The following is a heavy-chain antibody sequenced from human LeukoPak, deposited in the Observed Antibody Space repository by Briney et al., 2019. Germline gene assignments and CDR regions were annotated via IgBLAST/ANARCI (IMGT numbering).Heavy chain of an antibody. J-gene: IGHJ4*02. CDR1: GFTVSNYW. V-gene: IGHV3-23*01. CDR2: ISGSGGST. D-gene: IGHD6-13*01. Sequence: PGGSLGLSCAASGFTVSNYWMSWVRQAPGKGLEWVSGISGSGGSTYHADSVKGRFTISRDNSKNTLYLQMNSLRAEDTAVYYCAKDPDSSPYSSSWFDYWGQGTLVTVSS. CDR3: AKDPDSSPYSSSWFDY.